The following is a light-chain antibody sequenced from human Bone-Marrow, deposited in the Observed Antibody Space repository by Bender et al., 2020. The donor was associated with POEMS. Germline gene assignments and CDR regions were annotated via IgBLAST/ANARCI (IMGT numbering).Light chain of an antibody. V-gene: IGLV2-14*01. CDR1: SSDIGAFNY. CDR2: EAT. J-gene: IGLJ3*02. Sequence: QSALTQPASVSESPGQSITISCTGTSSDIGAFNYVSWYQQHPGKAPKVVIHEATKRPSGISARFSGSKSDNTASLTISGLHVEDEADYYCSSYAGRYTWVFGGGTKLTVL. CDR3: SSYAGRYTWV.